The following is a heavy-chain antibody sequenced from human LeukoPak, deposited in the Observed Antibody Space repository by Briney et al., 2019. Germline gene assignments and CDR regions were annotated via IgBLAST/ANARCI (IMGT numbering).Heavy chain of an antibody. CDR3: ARRYCSGGSCYSFRGDWFDP. CDR1: GFIFSAYT. D-gene: IGHD2-15*01. CDR2: INGDGRTT. J-gene: IGHJ5*02. V-gene: IGHV3-64*04. Sequence: PGGSLRLSCSASGFIFSAYTMYWVRQAPGKGLEYVSVINGDGRTTYYIDSVKGRFTISRDNSKNTLYLQMNSLRAEDTAVYYCARRYCSGGSCYSFRGDWFDPWGQGTLVTVSS.